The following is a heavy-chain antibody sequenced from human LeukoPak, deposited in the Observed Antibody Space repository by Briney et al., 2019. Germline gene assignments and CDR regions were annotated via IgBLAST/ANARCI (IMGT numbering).Heavy chain of an antibody. J-gene: IGHJ4*02. CDR3: ARDMYSSSWYYFDY. V-gene: IGHV4-59*01. D-gene: IGHD6-13*01. CDR2: IYYSGST. Sequence: SETLSLTCTVSGGSISSYYWSWIRQPPGKGLEWIGYIYYSGSTNYNPSLKSRVTISVDTSKNQFSLKLSSVTAADTAVYYCARDMYSSSWYYFDYWGQGTLVTVSS. CDR1: GGSISSYY.